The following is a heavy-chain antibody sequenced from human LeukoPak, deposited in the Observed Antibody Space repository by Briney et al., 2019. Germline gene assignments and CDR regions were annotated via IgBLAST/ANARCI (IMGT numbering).Heavy chain of an antibody. CDR1: GYTFTGYY. D-gene: IGHD4-17*01. Sequence: ASVKVSFKASGYTFTGYYMHWVRQAPGQGLEWMGWINPNSGDTKYAQKLQGRVTMTRDTSISTAYMELSRLRSDDTAVYYCVRALTTVATWLYLWGRGTLVTVSS. CDR3: VRALTTVATWLYL. J-gene: IGHJ2*01. V-gene: IGHV1-2*02. CDR2: INPNSGDT.